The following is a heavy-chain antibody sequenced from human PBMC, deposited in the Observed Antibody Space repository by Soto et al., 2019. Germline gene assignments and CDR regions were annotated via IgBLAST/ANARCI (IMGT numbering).Heavy chain of an antibody. D-gene: IGHD3-22*01. CDR1: GFIFSSYG. J-gene: IGHJ4*02. Sequence: GGSLRLSCAASGFIFSSYGMHWVRQAPGKGLEWVAVMWSEGGDKHYADSVKGRFTISRDNSRNTLYLQMNSLRAEDTAVYYCARDPPDDTSGYFSLDYWGQGTLVTVSS. CDR3: ARDPPDDTSGYFSLDY. CDR2: MWSEGGDK. V-gene: IGHV3-33*01.